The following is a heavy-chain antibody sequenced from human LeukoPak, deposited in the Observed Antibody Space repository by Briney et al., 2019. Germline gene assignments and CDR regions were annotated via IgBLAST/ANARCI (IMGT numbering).Heavy chain of an antibody. CDR3: AKDRSSSWYFDY. CDR2: ISGSGDST. J-gene: IGHJ4*02. V-gene: IGHV3-23*01. Sequence: GGSLRLSCAASGLTFSSYARSWVRQAPGKGLEWVAAISGSGDSTYYADSVKGRFTISRDNSKNTLYLQMNSQRAEDTAVYFCAKDRSSSWYFDYWGQGNLVTVSS. CDR1: GLTFSSYA. D-gene: IGHD6-13*01.